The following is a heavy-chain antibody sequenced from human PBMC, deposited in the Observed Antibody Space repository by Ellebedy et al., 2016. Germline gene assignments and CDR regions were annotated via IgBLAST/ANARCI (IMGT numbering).Heavy chain of an antibody. D-gene: IGHD6-13*01. CDR3: AKVYSSSWYSLKNAFDI. Sequence: GGSLRLSCAASGFTFSSYAMSWVRQAPGKGLEWVSAISGSGGSTYYADSVKGRFTISRDNSKNTLYLQMNSLRAEDTAVYYCAKVYSSSWYSLKNAFDIWGQGTMVTVSS. CDR2: ISGSGGST. J-gene: IGHJ3*02. CDR1: GFTFSSYA. V-gene: IGHV3-23*01.